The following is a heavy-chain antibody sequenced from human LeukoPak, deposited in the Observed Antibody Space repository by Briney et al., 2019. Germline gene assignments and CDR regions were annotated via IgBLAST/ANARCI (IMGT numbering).Heavy chain of an antibody. CDR1: GYTFTSYY. J-gene: IGHJ3*02. CDR3: ARVLSGSYVNSAFDI. V-gene: IGHV1-46*01. D-gene: IGHD1-26*01. CDR2: INPSGGST. Sequence: ASVKVSCKASGYTFTSYYMHWVRQGPGQGLEWMGIINPSGGSTSYAQKFQGRVTMTRDTSTSTVYMELSSLRSEDTAVYYCARVLSGSYVNSAFDIWGQGTMVTVSS.